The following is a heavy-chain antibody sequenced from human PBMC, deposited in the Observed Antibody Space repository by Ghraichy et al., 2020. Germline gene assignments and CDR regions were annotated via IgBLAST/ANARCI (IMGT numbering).Heavy chain of an antibody. D-gene: IGHD1-14*01. CDR3: TREYRQGFDY. J-gene: IGHJ4*02. CDR2: TKNKANSYTT. CDR1: GFTFSDHY. V-gene: IGHV3-72*01. Sequence: GGSLRLSCVASGFTFSDHYMDWVRQAPGKGLEWVGRTKNKANSYTTEYAASVKGRFTISRDDSKNSLYLQMNSLKTEDTAVYYCTREYRQGFDYWGQGTLVTVSS.